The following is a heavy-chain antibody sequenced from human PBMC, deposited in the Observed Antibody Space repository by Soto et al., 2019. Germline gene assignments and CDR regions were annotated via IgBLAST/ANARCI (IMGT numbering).Heavy chain of an antibody. CDR1: SGSLSGYY. D-gene: IGHD6-6*01. V-gene: IGHV4-34*01. Sequence: SETLSLTCSLYSGSLSGYYWSWIRQPPGKGLEWIGEISPSGTTNYSPSLKSRVSISVDTSKNQFSLNLTPLTAADTAVYYCARAPKVSGSAQTRPDFWGQGSPVTVSS. CDR3: ARAPKVSGSAQTRPDF. CDR2: ISPSGTT. J-gene: IGHJ4*02.